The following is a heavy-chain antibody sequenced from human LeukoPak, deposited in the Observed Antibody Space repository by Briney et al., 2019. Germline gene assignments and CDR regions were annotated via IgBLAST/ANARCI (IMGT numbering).Heavy chain of an antibody. J-gene: IGHJ3*02. V-gene: IGHV4-61*02. Sequence: SETLSLTCTVSGASISSGNYYWSWIRQPAGMGLEWIGRIYTSGSTNYNPSLKSRVTMSVDTSKNQFSLKLSSVTAADTAVYYCARDGGYFDWLPDAFDIWGQGTMVTVSS. CDR3: ARDGGYFDWLPDAFDI. CDR2: IYTSGST. CDR1: GASISSGNYY. D-gene: IGHD3-9*01.